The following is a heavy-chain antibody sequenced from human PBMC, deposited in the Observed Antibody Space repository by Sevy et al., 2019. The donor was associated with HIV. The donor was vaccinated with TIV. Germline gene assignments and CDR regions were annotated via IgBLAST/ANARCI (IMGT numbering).Heavy chain of an antibody. CDR2: INWNSGTS. Sequence: GGSLRVSCVSSGFTFDDYAMHWVRQAPGKGLEWVSSINWNSGTSRYAASVKGRFTISRENAKNSLYLQMDSLRVEDSALYHCAKGSSLEWGDYFDFRGQGTLVTVSS. CDR1: GFTFDDYA. J-gene: IGHJ4*02. V-gene: IGHV3-9*01. CDR3: AKGSSLEWGDYFDF. D-gene: IGHD1-1*01.